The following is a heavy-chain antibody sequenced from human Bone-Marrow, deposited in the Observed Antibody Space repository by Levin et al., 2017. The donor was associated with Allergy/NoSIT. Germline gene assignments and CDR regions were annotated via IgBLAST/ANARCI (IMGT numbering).Heavy chain of an antibody. V-gene: IGHV4-34*01. D-gene: IGHD3-22*01. CDR3: ARGEALGRNYYDSSGYDAFDI. CDR1: GGSFSGYY. J-gene: IGHJ3*02. Sequence: SETLSLTCAVYGGSFSGYYWSWIRQPPGKGLEWIGEINHSGSTNYNPSLKSRVTISVDTSKNQFSLKLSSVTAADTAVYYCARGEALGRNYYDSSGYDAFDIWGQGTMVTVSS. CDR2: INHSGST.